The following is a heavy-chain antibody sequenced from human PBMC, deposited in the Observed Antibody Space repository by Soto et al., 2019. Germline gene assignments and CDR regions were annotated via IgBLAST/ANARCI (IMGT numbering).Heavy chain of an antibody. Sequence: QVQLVQSGAEVKKPGSSVKVSCKASGDTFSRYTINWVRQAPGQGLEWMGRIIPVLENTNYARRFQGRLTMTAETSTSTAYMELRSLRSDDTAVYYCARPSSGRYYNSRLDYWGQGTLVTVSS. CDR3: ARPSSGRYYNSRLDY. J-gene: IGHJ4*02. D-gene: IGHD1-26*01. CDR1: GDTFSRYT. V-gene: IGHV1-69*02. CDR2: IIPVLENT.